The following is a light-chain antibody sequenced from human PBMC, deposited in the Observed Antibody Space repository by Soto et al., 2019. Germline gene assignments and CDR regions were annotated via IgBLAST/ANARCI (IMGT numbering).Light chain of an antibody. CDR1: QDINKC. CDR3: QRYDSAPWA. CDR2: AAS. J-gene: IGKJ1*01. Sequence: DIQMTQSPSSLSASLGDRVTVTCRAIQDINKCVAWYQQKPGKVPKLLIYAASTLQSGVPSRFSGSGSGTDFTLTISSLQPEDVATYYCQRYDSAPWAFGQGTKVDIK. V-gene: IGKV1-27*01.